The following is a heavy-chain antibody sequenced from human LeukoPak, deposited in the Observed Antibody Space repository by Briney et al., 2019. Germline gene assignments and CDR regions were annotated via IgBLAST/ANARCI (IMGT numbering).Heavy chain of an antibody. J-gene: IGHJ4*02. V-gene: IGHV4-59*01. CDR3: ARAKHCSGGSCYKDY. CDR2: IYYSGST. CDR1: GGSISSYY. D-gene: IGHD2-15*01. Sequence: PSETLSLTCTVSGGSISSYYWSWIRQPPGKGLGWIGYIYYSGSTNYNPSLKSRVTTSVDTSKNQFSLKLSSVTAADTAVYYCARAKHCSGGSCYKDYWGQGTLVTVSS.